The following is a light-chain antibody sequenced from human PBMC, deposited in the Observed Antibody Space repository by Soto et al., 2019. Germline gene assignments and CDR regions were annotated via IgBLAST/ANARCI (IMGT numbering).Light chain of an antibody. V-gene: IGLV1-40*01. CDR1: SSNIGAGYA. CDR2: ANT. J-gene: IGLJ3*02. Sequence: QSVLTQPPSVSGAPGQRVTISCTGSSSNIGAGYAVHWYQHLPGTAPKLLIYANTNRPSGVPDRFSGSKSGTSASLAISGLRSEDEADYYCAAWDDSVWVFGGGTKLTVL. CDR3: AAWDDSVWV.